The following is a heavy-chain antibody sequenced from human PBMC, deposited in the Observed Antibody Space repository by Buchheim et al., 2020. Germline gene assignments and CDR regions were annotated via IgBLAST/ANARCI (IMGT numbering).Heavy chain of an antibody. J-gene: IGHJ6*02. V-gene: IGHV3-13*04. Sequence: EVQLVESGGGLVQPGGSLRLSCAASGFTFSSYDMHWVRQATGQGLEWVSAIGTAGDTYYPGSVKGRFTISRENAKNSLYLQMNSLRAGDTAVYYCARGPDYYDSSGSYGMDVWGQGTT. D-gene: IGHD3-22*01. CDR2: IGTAGDT. CDR1: GFTFSSYD. CDR3: ARGPDYYDSSGSYGMDV.